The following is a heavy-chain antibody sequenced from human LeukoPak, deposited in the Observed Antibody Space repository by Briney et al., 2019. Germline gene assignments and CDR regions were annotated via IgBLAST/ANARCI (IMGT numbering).Heavy chain of an antibody. CDR3: ARAQAGVSLISFDY. Sequence: GGSLRLSCAASGFTFSSYAMSWVRQAPGKGLEWVSSITGSSSYIYYPDSVKGRFTISRDNAKNSLYLQMNSLRAEDTAVYYCARAQAGVSLISFDYWGQGTLVTVSS. D-gene: IGHD6-13*01. J-gene: IGHJ4*02. CDR2: ITGSSSYI. V-gene: IGHV3-21*01. CDR1: GFTFSSYA.